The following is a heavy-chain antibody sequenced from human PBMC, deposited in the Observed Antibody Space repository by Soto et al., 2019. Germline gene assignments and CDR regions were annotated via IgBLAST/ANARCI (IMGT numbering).Heavy chain of an antibody. J-gene: IGHJ4*02. CDR3: AHRRIRGCWFGEFYDY. V-gene: IGHV2-5*02. CDR1: GFSLSTSGVG. Sequence: QITLKESGPPLVKPTQTLTLTCTFSGFSLSTSGVGVGWFRQPPGKALEWLALIYWDDDKRYSPSLKSRPTITNDTSKNQVVLTRTTMDPVDTATYYCAHRRIRGCWFGEFYDYWGQGTLVTVSS. CDR2: IYWDDDK. D-gene: IGHD3-10*01.